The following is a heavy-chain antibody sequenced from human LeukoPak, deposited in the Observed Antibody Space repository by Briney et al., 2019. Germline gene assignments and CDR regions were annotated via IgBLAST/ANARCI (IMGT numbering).Heavy chain of an antibody. J-gene: IGHJ6*03. CDR1: GYTFTNYG. Sequence: ASVKVSCKASGYTFTNYGITWVRQAPGQGLEWMGWFSRYNGNTHYAQKFQGRVTMTRDMSTSTVYMELSSLRSDDTAVYYCARSSRPCSGGSCYLYSYYYHNMDVWGKGTTVTISS. CDR2: FSRYNGNT. CDR3: ARSSRPCSGGSCYLYSYYYHNMDV. D-gene: IGHD2-15*01. V-gene: IGHV1-18*01.